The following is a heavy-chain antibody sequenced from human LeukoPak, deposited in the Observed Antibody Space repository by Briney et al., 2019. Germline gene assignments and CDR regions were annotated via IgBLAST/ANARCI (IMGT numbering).Heavy chain of an antibody. CDR3: AKAVRVRGKQLYYFDY. Sequence: PGGSLRLSCAASGFTFSSHGMHWVRQAPGKGLEWVAVISYDGSNKYYADSVKGRFTISRDNSKNTLYLQMNSLRAEDTAVYYCAKAVRVRGKQLYYFDYWGQGTLVTVSS. V-gene: IGHV3-30*18. CDR1: GFTFSSHG. J-gene: IGHJ4*02. D-gene: IGHD3-10*01. CDR2: ISYDGSNK.